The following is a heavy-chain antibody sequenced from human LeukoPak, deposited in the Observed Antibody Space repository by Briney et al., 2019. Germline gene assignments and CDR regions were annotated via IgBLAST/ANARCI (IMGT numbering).Heavy chain of an antibody. J-gene: IGHJ5*02. Sequence: PSETLSLTCAVYGRSFSGYYWSWIRQPPGRGLEWSGEINHSGSTNYNPSLKSRVTISVDTSKNQFSLKLSSVTAADTAVYYCARRPAATRTNWFDPWGQGTLVTVSS. V-gene: IGHV4-34*01. D-gene: IGHD2-15*01. CDR3: ARRPAATRTNWFDP. CDR1: GRSFSGYY. CDR2: INHSGST.